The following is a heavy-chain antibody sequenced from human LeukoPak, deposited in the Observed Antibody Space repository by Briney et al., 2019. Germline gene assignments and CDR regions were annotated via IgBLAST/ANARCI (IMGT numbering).Heavy chain of an antibody. CDR3: ARVRAIQLVLDAFDI. J-gene: IGHJ3*02. CDR2: IYTSGST. V-gene: IGHV4-59*10. CDR1: GGSFSGYY. D-gene: IGHD6-6*01. Sequence: SETLSLTCAVYGGSFSGYYWSWIRQPPGKGLEWIGRIYTSGSTNYNPSLKSRVTMSVDTSKNQFSLKLSSVTAADTAVYYCARVRAIQLVLDAFDIWGQGTMVTVSS.